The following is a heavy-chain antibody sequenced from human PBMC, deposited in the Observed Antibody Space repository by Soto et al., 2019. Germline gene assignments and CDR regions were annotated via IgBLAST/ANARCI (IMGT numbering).Heavy chain of an antibody. V-gene: IGHV3-48*01. CDR2: ISSSSRTI. D-gene: IGHD2-15*01. Sequence: EVQLVESGGGLVQPGGSLRLSCAASGFTFSSYSMNWARQAPGKGLEWISYISSSSRTIYYPDSVQGRFTISRDNAKNSLYLQMNSLRAEDTAVYYCARDKGRSPLDYWGQGTLVTVSS. CDR3: ARDKGRSPLDY. J-gene: IGHJ4*02. CDR1: GFTFSSYS.